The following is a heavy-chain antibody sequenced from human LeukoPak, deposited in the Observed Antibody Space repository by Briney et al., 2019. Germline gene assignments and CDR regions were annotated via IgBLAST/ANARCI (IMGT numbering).Heavy chain of an antibody. CDR1: GFTFSSNW. CDR2: INSDGSST. CDR3: ASVLIGGYVEY. J-gene: IGHJ4*02. D-gene: IGHD4-23*01. Sequence: GGSLRLSCEASGFTFSSNWMYWVRQAPGKGLVWVSRINSDGSSTTYADSVKGRFTISRDNAKNTLYLQMNSLRAEDTAVYYCASVLIGGYVEYWGQGTLVTVSS. V-gene: IGHV3-74*01.